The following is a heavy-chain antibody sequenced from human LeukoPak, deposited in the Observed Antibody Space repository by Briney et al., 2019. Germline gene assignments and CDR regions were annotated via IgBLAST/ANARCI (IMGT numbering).Heavy chain of an antibody. V-gene: IGHV1-69-2*01. J-gene: IGHJ5*02. D-gene: IGHD1-1*01. Sequence: ATVKISCKVSGYTFTDYYMHWVQQAPGKGLEWMGLVDPEDGETIYAEKFQGRVTITADTSTDTAYMELSSLRSEDTAVYYCATPASGFTNSLGGLYNWFDPWGQGTLVTVSS. CDR1: GYTFTDYY. CDR2: VDPEDGET. CDR3: ATPASGFTNSLGGLYNWFDP.